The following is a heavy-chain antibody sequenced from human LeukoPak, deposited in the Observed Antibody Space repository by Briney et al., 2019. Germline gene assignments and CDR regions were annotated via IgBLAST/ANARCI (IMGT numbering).Heavy chain of an antibody. CDR2: IYYSGST. D-gene: IGHD4-17*01. J-gene: IGHJ4*02. V-gene: IGHV4-39*01. Sequence: SETLSLTCTVSGGSISSSSYYWGWIRQPPGKELEWIGSIYYSGSTYYNPSLKSRVTISVDTSKNQFSLRLSSVTAAGTAVYYCARHPNYGFFDYWGQGTLVTVSS. CDR1: GGSISSSSYY. CDR3: ARHPNYGFFDY.